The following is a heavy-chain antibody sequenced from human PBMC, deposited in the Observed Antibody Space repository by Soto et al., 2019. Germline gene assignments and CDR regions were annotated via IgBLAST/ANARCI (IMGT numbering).Heavy chain of an antibody. CDR2: ISGSGGST. D-gene: IGHD3-22*01. CDR3: ARVWYYDSSGPDNWYFDL. Sequence: EVQLLESGGGLVQPGGSLRLSCAASGFTFSSYAMSWVRQAPGKGLEWVSAISGSGGSTYYADSVKGRFTISRDNSKNTLYLQMNSLRAEDTAVYYCARVWYYDSSGPDNWYFDLWGRGTLVTVSS. V-gene: IGHV3-23*01. CDR1: GFTFSSYA. J-gene: IGHJ2*01.